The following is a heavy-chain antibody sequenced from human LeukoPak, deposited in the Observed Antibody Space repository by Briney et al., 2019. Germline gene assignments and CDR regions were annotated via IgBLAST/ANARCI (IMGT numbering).Heavy chain of an antibody. J-gene: IGHJ4*02. Sequence: GESLKISFKASGYSFTDYWIGWVRQMPGEGLEWMGIIHPGDSDTRYSPSFQGQVTFSAGKSITTAYLQWRSLKASDSALYYWATAIVAAYDYWGQGTLVTVSS. CDR3: ATAIVAAYDY. CDR1: GYSFTDYW. D-gene: IGHD1-26*01. CDR2: IHPGDSDT. V-gene: IGHV5-51*01.